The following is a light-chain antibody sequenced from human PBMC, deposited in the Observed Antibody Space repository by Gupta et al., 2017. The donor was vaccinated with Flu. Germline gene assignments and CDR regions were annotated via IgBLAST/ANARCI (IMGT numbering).Light chain of an antibody. CDR3: HQTSTLPYT. Sequence: EVVLTQSPGFKSVSPKETVTITCRASQNIANSLHWYQHKPGQSPVVLIKYATQSFSGVPSRFGGSGSGTDFTLTINSLESEDAATYYCHQTSTLPYTFGQGTRLEIK. J-gene: IGKJ2*01. V-gene: IGKV6-21*01. CDR2: YAT. CDR1: QNIANS.